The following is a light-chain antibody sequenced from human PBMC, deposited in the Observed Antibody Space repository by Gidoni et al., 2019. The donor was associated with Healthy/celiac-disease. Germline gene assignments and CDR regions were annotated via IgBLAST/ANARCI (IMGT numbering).Light chain of an antibody. CDR2: GKN. CDR3: NSRDSSGNPHHV. V-gene: IGLV3-19*01. J-gene: IGLJ1*01. CDR1: SLRSYY. Sequence: SSELTQDPAVSVALGQTVRITCQGDSLRSYYASWYQQKPGQAPVIVIYGKNNRPSGIPDRFSGSSSGNTASLTITGAQAEDEADYYCNSRDSSGNPHHVFGTGTKVTVL.